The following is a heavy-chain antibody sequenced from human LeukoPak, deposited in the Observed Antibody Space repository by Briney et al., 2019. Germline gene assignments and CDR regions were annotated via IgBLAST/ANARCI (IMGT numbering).Heavy chain of an antibody. CDR2: INRDGSTA. V-gene: IGHV3-43*02. J-gene: IGHJ3*02. CDR3: VKDSQTGYDAFDI. D-gene: IGHD3-9*01. CDR1: GFAFDDYA. Sequence: GGSLRLSCVASGFAFDDYAMHWVRQAPGKGPAWVSFINRDGSTAYYADSLKGRFTTSRDNNKNSLYLQMNSLRTDDTALYYCVKDSQTGYDAFDIWGQGTMVTVSS.